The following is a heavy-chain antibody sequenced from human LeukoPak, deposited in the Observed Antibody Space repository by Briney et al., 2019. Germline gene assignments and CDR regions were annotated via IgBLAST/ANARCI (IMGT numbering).Heavy chain of an antibody. CDR1: GYTFTSYA. J-gene: IGHJ6*03. CDR2: INTNTGNP. Sequence: ASVKVSCKASGYTFTSYAMNWVRQAPGQGLEWMGWINTNTGNPTYAQGFTGRFVFSLDTSVSTAYLQISSLKAEDTAVYYCARSPTHSSGWYFGYYYYYYMDVWGKGTTVTVSS. V-gene: IGHV7-4-1*02. CDR3: ARSPTHSSGWYFGYYYYYYMDV. D-gene: IGHD6-19*01.